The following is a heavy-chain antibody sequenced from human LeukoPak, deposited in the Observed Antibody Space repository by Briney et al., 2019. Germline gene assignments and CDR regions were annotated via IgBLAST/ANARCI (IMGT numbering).Heavy chain of an antibody. CDR2: INSDGSST. D-gene: IGHD1-26*01. Sequence: HTGGSLRLSCAASGFTFSNYWMYRVRQAPGKGLVWVSRINSDGSSTSYADSVKGRFTISRDNAENTLFLQMNSLRAEDTAVYYCANSGYSLDKFDYWGQGTLVTVSS. J-gene: IGHJ4*02. V-gene: IGHV3-74*01. CDR3: ANSGYSLDKFDY. CDR1: GFTFSNYW.